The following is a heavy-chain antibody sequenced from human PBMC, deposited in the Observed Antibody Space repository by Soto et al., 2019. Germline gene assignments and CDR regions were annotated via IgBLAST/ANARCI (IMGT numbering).Heavy chain of an antibody. Sequence: EVQLVESGGGLVQPGRSLRLSCAASGFTFDDYAMHWVRQAPGKGLEWVSGISWNSGSIGYADSVKGRFTISRDNAKNSLYLQMNSLRAEDTALYYCAKDIRQQLVLYYFDYWGQGTLVTVSS. D-gene: IGHD6-13*01. CDR2: ISWNSGSI. V-gene: IGHV3-9*01. CDR1: GFTFDDYA. J-gene: IGHJ4*02. CDR3: AKDIRQQLVLYYFDY.